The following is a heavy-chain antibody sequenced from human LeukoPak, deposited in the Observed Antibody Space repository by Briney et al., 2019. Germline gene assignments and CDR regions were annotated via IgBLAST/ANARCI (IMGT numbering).Heavy chain of an antibody. CDR1: GYTFTTYA. D-gene: IGHD3-16*01. CDR3: ARDLKSWGSIPDGMDV. Sequence: ASVKVSCKASGYTFTTYAMHWVRQAPGQRLEWMGWINGGNGNTKYSQKFQGRVTITRDTSASTAYMELNSLTSEDTTVYYCARDLKSWGSIPDGMDVWGQGTTVTVSS. V-gene: IGHV1-3*01. J-gene: IGHJ6*02. CDR2: INGGNGNT.